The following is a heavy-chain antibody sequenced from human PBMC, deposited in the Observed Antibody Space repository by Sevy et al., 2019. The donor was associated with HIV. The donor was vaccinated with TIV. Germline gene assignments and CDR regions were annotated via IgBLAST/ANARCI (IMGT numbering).Heavy chain of an antibody. J-gene: IGHJ4*02. CDR3: TTQWF. D-gene: IGHD3-22*01. CDR1: GFTFSNTW. Sequence: GGSLRLSCAGSGFTFSNTWMSWVRQAPGKGLEWIGRIKSKTDGGTTDYAAPVKGRFSISREDSKKTLYLEMNSLKTEYTAVYYCTTQWFWGQGTLVTVSS. V-gene: IGHV3-15*01. CDR2: IKSKTDGGTT.